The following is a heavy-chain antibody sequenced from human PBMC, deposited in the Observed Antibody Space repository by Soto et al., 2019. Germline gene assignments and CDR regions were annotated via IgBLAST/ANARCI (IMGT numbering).Heavy chain of an antibody. CDR1: GYTFTSYG. CDR2: ISAYNGNT. D-gene: IGHD1-26*01. Sequence: QVQLVQSGAEVKKPGASVKVSCKASGYTFTSYGISWVRQAPGQGLEWMGWISAYNGNTNYAQKLQGRVTMTTDTSTSTAHMELRSLRSDDTAVYYCARDQRYSGSYYGYYCYYGMDVWGQGTTVTVSS. V-gene: IGHV1-18*01. J-gene: IGHJ6*02. CDR3: ARDQRYSGSYYGYYCYYGMDV.